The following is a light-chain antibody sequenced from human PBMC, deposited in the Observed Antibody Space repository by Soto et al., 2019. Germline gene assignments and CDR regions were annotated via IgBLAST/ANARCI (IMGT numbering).Light chain of an antibody. Sequence: EIVLTQSPATLSLSPGERATLSCRASQSVSTYFAWYQQKPGQAPRLLIYDASNRATDIPARFSGSGSVTDFTLTISSLEPEDFAIYYCQQRSNWPLTFGQGTKVEIK. CDR3: QQRSNWPLT. CDR1: QSVSTY. V-gene: IGKV3-11*01. CDR2: DAS. J-gene: IGKJ1*01.